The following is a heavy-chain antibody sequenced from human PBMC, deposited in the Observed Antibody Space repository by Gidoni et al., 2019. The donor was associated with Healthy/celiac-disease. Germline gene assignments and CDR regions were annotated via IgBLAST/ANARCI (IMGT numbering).Heavy chain of an antibody. V-gene: IGHV4-38-2*01. J-gene: IGHJ2*01. CDR2: IYHSGST. CDR3: LRNWGSEPYWYFDL. D-gene: IGHD7-27*01. Sequence: QVQLQESGPRTGEAFGDPVPHLRCLWLLHQQGLLLGLDPGSPPGKGLEWIGSIYHSGSTYYNPSLKSRVTISVDTSKNQFSLKLSSVTAADTAVYYCLRNWGSEPYWYFDLWGRGTLVTVSS. CDR1: LLHQQGLL.